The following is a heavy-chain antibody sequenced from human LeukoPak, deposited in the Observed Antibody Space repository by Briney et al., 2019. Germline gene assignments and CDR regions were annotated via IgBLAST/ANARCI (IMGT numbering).Heavy chain of an antibody. CDR3: AKTDTTSQRRNYSDY. CDR1: RFALSNYA. D-gene: IGHD1-14*01. CDR2: ITIIGGGT. J-gene: IGHJ4*02. V-gene: IGHV3-23*01. Sequence: GGSLRVSSAASRFALSNYAITSVRQAPGKGLDCVSVITIIGGGTYYADSVKDRFTISRDNSKNTLYLQLNSLRDEDTAIYFCAKTDTTSQRRNYSDYWGQGTLVTVS.